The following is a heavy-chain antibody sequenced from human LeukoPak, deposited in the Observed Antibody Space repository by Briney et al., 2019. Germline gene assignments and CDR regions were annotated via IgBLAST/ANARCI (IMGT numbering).Heavy chain of an antibody. Sequence: GGSLRLSCAASGFAFSDSWMTWIRQAPGKGLEWVAFIKGDGSAKKYVDSVKGRFTISRDNAKNSLFLQMNSLRAEDTAVYYCTRPHNNWRWYFDLWGRGTLVTVSS. J-gene: IGHJ2*01. V-gene: IGHV3-7*01. CDR1: GFAFSDSW. CDR2: IKGDGSAK. CDR3: TRPHNNWRWYFDL. D-gene: IGHD3-3*01.